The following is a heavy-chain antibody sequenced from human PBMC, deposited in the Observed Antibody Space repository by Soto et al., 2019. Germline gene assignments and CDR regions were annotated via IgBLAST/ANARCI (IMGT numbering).Heavy chain of an antibody. J-gene: IGHJ6*03. CDR1: GFSLSSYW. Sequence: GGSLRLSCAASGFSLSSYWMHWVRQAPGKGLVWVSRISSDGSSTRYADSVKDRFTISRDNAENTLNLQMNSLRAEDTAVYYCARLGRTWHYYYYYMDVWGKGTTVTVSS. D-gene: IGHD2-15*01. CDR3: ARLGRTWHYYYYYMDV. V-gene: IGHV3-74*01. CDR2: ISSDGSST.